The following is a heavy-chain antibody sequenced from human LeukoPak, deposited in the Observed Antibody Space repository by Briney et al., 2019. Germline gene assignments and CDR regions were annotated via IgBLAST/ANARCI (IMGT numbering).Heavy chain of an antibody. CDR2: IYYSGST. J-gene: IGHJ5*02. V-gene: IGHV4-39*07. D-gene: IGHD3-3*01. CDR3: ARVQGSYDFWSGYQSLYNWFDP. CDR1: GGSISSSSYY. Sequence: PSETLSLTCTVSGGSISSSSYYWGWIRQPPGKGLEWVGSIYYSGSTYYNPSLKSRVTISVDTSKNQFSLKLSSVTAADTAVYYCARVQGSYDFWSGYQSLYNWFDPWGQGTLVTVSS.